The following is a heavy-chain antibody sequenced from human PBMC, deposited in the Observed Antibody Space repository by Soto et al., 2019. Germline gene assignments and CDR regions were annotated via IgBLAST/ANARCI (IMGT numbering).Heavy chain of an antibody. CDR3: ARHHVRGRTILGAAEF. CDR1: GRSLSGYY. D-gene: IGHD1-26*01. Sequence: QVQLQQWGAGLLKPSETLSLTCAVYGRSLSGYYWSWIRQPPGKALEWIGEFIHSGNSSYNPSLKSRVTISVDTSKNSLFLILSSVTAAVTAMYYCARHHVRGRTILGAAEFWGQGTLVTVSS. CDR2: FIHSGNS. J-gene: IGHJ4*02. V-gene: IGHV4-34*12.